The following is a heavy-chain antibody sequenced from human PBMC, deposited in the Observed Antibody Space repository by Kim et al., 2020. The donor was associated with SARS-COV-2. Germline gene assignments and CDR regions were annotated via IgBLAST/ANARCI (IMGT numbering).Heavy chain of an antibody. V-gene: IGHV3-20*04. Sequence: GGSLRLSCVASGFTFDDYGMSWVRQGPGKGLEWVSGINRKSVNTGYADSVKGRFTISRDNVKSSLYLQMNGLRAEDTALYYCVRGYIGGPFDNWGQGTLVTVSS. CDR2: INRKSVNT. CDR1: GFTFDDYG. J-gene: IGHJ5*02. CDR3: VRGYIGGPFDN. D-gene: IGHD3-10*01.